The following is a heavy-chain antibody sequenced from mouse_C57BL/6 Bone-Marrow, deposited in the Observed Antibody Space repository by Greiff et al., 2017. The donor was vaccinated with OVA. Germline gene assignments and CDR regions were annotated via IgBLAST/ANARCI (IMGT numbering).Heavy chain of an antibody. CDR3: SYYSNYGYFFAY. Sequence: VQLQESGAELARPGASVKLSCKASGYTFTSYGISWVKQRTGQGLEWIGEIYPRSGNTYYNEKFKGKATLTADKSSSTAYMELRSLTSEDSAVYFCSYYSNYGYFFAYWGQGTLVTVSA. J-gene: IGHJ3*01. D-gene: IGHD2-5*01. CDR1: GYTFTSYG. CDR2: IYPRSGNT. V-gene: IGHV1-81*01.